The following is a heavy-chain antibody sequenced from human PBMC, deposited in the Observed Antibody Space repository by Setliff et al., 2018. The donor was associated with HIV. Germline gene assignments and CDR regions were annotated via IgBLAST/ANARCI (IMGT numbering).Heavy chain of an antibody. CDR2: IYYSGST. CDR3: ASSPRIGVAGEFEY. CDR1: GGSISSGGYY. D-gene: IGHD6-19*01. J-gene: IGHJ4*02. Sequence: SETLSLTCTVSGGSISSGGYYWSWIRQHPGKGLEWIGYIYYSGSTYYNPSLKSRVTISVDTSKNQFSLKLSSVTAADTAVYYCASSPRIGVAGEFEYWGQGTLVTVSS. V-gene: IGHV4-31*03.